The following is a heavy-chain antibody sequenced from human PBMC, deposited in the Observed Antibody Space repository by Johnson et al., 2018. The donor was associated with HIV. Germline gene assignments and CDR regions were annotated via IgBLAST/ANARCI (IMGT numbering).Heavy chain of an antibody. D-gene: IGHD1-26*01. Sequence: EVQLVESGGGVVQPGRSLRLSCAASGFTFSSYWMSWVRQAPGKGLEWVANIKQDGSEKYYADSVKGRFTISRDNSKNTLYLQMNSLRAEDTAVYYCAKDSRRWGAFSDAFDIWGQGTMVTVSS. CDR2: IKQDGSEK. CDR3: AKDSRRWGAFSDAFDI. J-gene: IGHJ3*02. CDR1: GFTFSSYW. V-gene: IGHV3-7*01.